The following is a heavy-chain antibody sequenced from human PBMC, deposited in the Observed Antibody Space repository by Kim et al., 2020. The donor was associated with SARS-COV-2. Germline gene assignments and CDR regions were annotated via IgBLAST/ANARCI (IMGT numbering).Heavy chain of an antibody. J-gene: IGHJ4*02. V-gene: IGHV3-33*01. D-gene: IGHD3-10*01. CDR3: ATSPRRFGPLDN. Sequence: YYVNTGKGRFTISRDNAKNTLYLHMNSLRAEDTAVYYCATSPRRFGPLDNWGQGTLVTVSS.